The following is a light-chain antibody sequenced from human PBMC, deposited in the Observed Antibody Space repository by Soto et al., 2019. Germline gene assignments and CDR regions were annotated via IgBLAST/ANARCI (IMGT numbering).Light chain of an antibody. J-gene: IGKJ5*01. V-gene: IGKV3-15*01. CDR3: QQYTNWPPIT. CDR2: GSS. CDR1: QSVSSSN. Sequence: EIVMTQSPATLSVSPGERATLSCRASQSVSSSNLAWYQQKPGQAPRLLIYGSSTRATGIPARFSGSGSGADFTLTISNLQSEDFAVYYCQQYTNWPPITFGQGTRLEIK.